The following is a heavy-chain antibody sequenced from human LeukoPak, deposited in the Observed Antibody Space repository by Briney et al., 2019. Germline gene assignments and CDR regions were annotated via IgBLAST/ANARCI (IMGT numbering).Heavy chain of an antibody. V-gene: IGHV1-24*01. CDR1: GYTLTELS. Sequence: GASVKVSCKVSGYTLTELSMHWVRQAPGKGLEWMGGFDPEDGETIYAQKFQGRVTMTEDTPTDTAYMELSSLRSEDTAVYYCATVPSGSSYAFDIWGQGTMVTVSS. CDR3: ATVPSGSSYAFDI. J-gene: IGHJ3*02. D-gene: IGHD1-26*01. CDR2: FDPEDGET.